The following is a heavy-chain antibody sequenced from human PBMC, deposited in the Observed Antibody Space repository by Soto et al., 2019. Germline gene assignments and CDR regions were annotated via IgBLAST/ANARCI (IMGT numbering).Heavy chain of an antibody. CDR2: IYYSGTT. Sequence: SETLSLTCSVSGGTINSGDYFWSWIRQPPGKGLEWIGSIYYSGTTYYNPSLKSRVSLSLDTSKNHFSLRLTSVTAADTAVYYCARGVDFEGFSPYGMDVWGQGTTVTVSS. CDR1: GGTINSGDYF. J-gene: IGHJ6*02. D-gene: IGHD3-3*01. CDR3: ARGVDFEGFSPYGMDV. V-gene: IGHV4-30-4*01.